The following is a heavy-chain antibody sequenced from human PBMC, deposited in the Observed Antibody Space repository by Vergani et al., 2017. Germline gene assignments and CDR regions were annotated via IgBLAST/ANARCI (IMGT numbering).Heavy chain of an antibody. CDR2: IIPIFGTA. D-gene: IGHD2-2*01. Sequence: QVQLVQSGAEVKKPGSSVKVSCKASGGTFSSYAISWVRQASGQGLEWMGGIIPIFGTANYAQKFQGRVTITADESTSTAYMELSSLRSEDTAVYFCARGYCSSTSCYYYYYYGMDVWGQGTTVTVSS. CDR1: GGTFSSYA. J-gene: IGHJ6*02. V-gene: IGHV1-69*01. CDR3: ARGYCSSTSCYYYYYYGMDV.